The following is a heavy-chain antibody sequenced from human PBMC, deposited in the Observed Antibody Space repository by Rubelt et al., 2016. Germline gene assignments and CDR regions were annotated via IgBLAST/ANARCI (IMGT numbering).Heavy chain of an antibody. CDR2: IIPILGIA. J-gene: IGHJ6*02. Sequence: VRQAPGQGLEWMGRIIPILGIANYAQKFQGRVTITADKSTSTAYMELSSLRSEDTAAYYCAREERYCSGGSCYSNYYYGMNVWGQGTTVTISS. D-gene: IGHD2-15*01. CDR3: AREERYCSGGSCYSNYYYGMNV. V-gene: IGHV1-69*04.